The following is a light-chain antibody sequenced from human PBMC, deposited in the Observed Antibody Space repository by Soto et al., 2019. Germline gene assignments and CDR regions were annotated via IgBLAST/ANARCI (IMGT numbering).Light chain of an antibody. J-gene: IGLJ2*01. CDR2: GNS. V-gene: IGLV1-40*01. Sequence: QAVVTQPPSVSGAPGQRVTISCTGSSSNIGAGYDVHWYQQLPGTAPKLLIYGNSNRPSGVPDRFSGSKSGTSASLAITGLRVGKEADNTGQPYDTSLGGRGVGGGTKVTVL. CDR3: QPYDTSLGGRG. CDR1: SSNIGAGYD.